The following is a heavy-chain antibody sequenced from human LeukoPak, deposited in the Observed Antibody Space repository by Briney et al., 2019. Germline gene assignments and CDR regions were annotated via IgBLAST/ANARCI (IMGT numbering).Heavy chain of an antibody. J-gene: IGHJ6*03. V-gene: IGHV3-48*03. Sequence: GGSLRLSCAASGFTFSSYEMNWVRQAPGKGLEWVSYISSSGSTIYYADSVKGRFTISRDNSKSTLYLQMNSLTAEDTAVYYCAKMRGQYYHSYYMDAWGKGTTVTVSS. CDR1: GFTFSSYE. CDR2: ISSSGSTI. CDR3: AKMRGQYYHSYYMDA.